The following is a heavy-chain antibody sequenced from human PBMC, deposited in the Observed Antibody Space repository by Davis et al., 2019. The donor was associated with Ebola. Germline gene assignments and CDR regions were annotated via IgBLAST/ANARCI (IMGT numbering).Heavy chain of an antibody. CDR3: ARRVFGSSYYYFDY. Sequence: GESLKISCTGSGYSFPSYWISWVRQMPGKGLEWMGRIDPSDSYTNYSPSFQGHVTISADKSISTAYLQWSSLKASDTAMYYCARRVFGSSYYYFDYWGQGTLVTVSS. D-gene: IGHD3-10*01. V-gene: IGHV5-10-1*01. CDR1: GYSFPSYW. J-gene: IGHJ4*02. CDR2: IDPSDSYT.